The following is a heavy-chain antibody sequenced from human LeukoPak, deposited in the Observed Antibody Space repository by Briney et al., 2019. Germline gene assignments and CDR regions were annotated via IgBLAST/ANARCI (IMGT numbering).Heavy chain of an antibody. CDR2: ISSSSSTI. J-gene: IGHJ4*02. Sequence: GGSLRLSCAASGFTFSSYEMNWVRQAPGKGLEWVSYISSSSSTIYYADSVKGRFTISRDNAKNSLYLQMNSLRAEDTAVYYCARELDSSGYYPYYFDYWGQGTLVTVSS. CDR3: ARELDSSGYYPYYFDY. V-gene: IGHV3-48*01. CDR1: GFTFSSYE. D-gene: IGHD3-22*01.